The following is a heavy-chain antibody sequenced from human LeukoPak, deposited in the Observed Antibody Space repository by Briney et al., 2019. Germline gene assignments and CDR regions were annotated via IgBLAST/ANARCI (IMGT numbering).Heavy chain of an antibody. J-gene: IGHJ4*02. D-gene: IGHD5-12*01. CDR2: IYYSGST. V-gene: IGHV4-31*03. Sequence: SEXLSLTXTXSGGSISSGGYYWSWIRQHPGKGLEWIGYIYYSGSTYYNPSLKSRVTISVYTSKNQFSLKLSSVTAADTAVYYCARESRGVVATIDYWGQGTLVTVSS. CDR1: GGSISSGGYY. CDR3: ARESRGVVATIDY.